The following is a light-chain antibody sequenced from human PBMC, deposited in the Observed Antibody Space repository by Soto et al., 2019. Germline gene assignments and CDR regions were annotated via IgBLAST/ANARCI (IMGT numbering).Light chain of an antibody. CDR2: DAS. Sequence: DSHRTQSPTSLCASIVDRVTISCQASQDITKSLNWYQQKAGKAPKVLIYDASNLETGVPSRFSGTGSGTEFTLTISTLQPEDVATYYCQQFAHLPTFGGGTKVDIK. J-gene: IGKJ4*01. V-gene: IGKV1-33*01. CDR3: QQFAHLPT. CDR1: QDITKS.